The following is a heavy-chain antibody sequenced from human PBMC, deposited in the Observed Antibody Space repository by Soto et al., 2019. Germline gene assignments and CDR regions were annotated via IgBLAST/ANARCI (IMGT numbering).Heavy chain of an antibody. V-gene: IGHV3-30*18. J-gene: IGHJ4*02. CDR2: VSHDGRNT. CDR3: AKGVRQGLVTSDFNS. CDR1: GFTFSDYA. D-gene: IGHD6-19*01. Sequence: VQLVESGGGVVQPGRSLRLSCAASGFTFSDYAMHWVRQAPGKGLEGVAVVSHDGRNTHYADSVKGRLTISRDSSKNTVSLEMTSLRAEDTAVYYCAKGVRQGLVTSDFNSWGQGALVTVSS.